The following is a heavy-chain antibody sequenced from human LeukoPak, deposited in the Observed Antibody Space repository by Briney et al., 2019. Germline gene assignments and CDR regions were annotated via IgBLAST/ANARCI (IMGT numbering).Heavy chain of an antibody. Sequence: GGSLRLSCVVSGFTFSSYWMSWVRQAPGKGLEWVANIRPDGSDEYYVDSVKGRFTISRDNAKNSLYLQMNSLRAEDTAEYYCAREGTDYWGQGTLVTVSS. J-gene: IGHJ4*02. CDR1: GFTFSSYW. CDR2: IRPDGSDE. V-gene: IGHV3-7*01. CDR3: AREGTDY. D-gene: IGHD1/OR15-1a*01.